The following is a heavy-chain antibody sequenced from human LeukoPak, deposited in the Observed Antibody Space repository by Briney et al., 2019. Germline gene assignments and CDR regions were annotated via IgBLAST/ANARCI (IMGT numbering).Heavy chain of an antibody. D-gene: IGHD5-24*01. V-gene: IGHV4-59*01. Sequence: PSETLSLTCAVYGGSISSYYWSWIRQPPGKGLEWIGYIYYSGSTNYNPSLKSRVTISVDTSKNQFSLKLSSVTAADTAVYYCVGGYNFFDYWGQGTLVTVSS. CDR3: VGGYNFFDY. CDR1: GGSISSYY. CDR2: IYYSGST. J-gene: IGHJ4*02.